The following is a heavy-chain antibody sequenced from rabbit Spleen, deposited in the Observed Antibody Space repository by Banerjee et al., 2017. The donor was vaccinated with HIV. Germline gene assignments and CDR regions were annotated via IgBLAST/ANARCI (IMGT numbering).Heavy chain of an antibody. CDR1: GFSFSSSSY. D-gene: IGHD6-1*01. CDR3: ARERTGYADFDL. J-gene: IGHJ4*01. Sequence: QEQLVESGGGLVQPEGSLTLTCTASGFSFSSSSYMCWVRQAPGKGLEWIACIDAGSSGFTYFASWAKGRFTCSKTSSTTATLQMTRLTVADTATYFCARERTGYADFDLWGPGTLVTVS. CDR2: IDAGSSGFT. V-gene: IGHV1S45*01.